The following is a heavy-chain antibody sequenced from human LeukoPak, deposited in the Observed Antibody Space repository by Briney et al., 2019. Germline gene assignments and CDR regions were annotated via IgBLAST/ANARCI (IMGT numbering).Heavy chain of an antibody. V-gene: IGHV4-34*01. CDR3: ARLSFPPRPRETGYSSGWVVPPYYYYMDV. CDR2: SNNSEST. J-gene: IGHJ6*03. Sequence: PSETLSLTCAVYGGSFSGYYWSWIRQPPGKGLEWIGKSNNSESTNNNPPPKSRVTISVDTSKNQFSLKLSSVTAADTAVYYCARLSFPPRPRETGYSSGWVVPPYYYYMDVWGKGTTVTISS. D-gene: IGHD6-19*01. CDR1: GGSFSGYY.